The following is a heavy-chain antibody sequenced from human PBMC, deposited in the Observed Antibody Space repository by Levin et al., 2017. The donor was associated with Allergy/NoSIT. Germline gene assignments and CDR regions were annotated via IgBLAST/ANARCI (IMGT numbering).Heavy chain of an antibody. CDR1: GFTFSSYS. D-gene: IGHD2-15*01. Sequence: GGSLRLSCAASGFTFSSYSMNWVRQAPGKGLEWVSSISSSSSYIYYADSVKGRFTISRDNAKNSLYLQMNSLRAEDTAVYYCARGGEDIVVVVAAIDYWGQGTLVIVSS. J-gene: IGHJ4*02. V-gene: IGHV3-21*01. CDR2: ISSSSSYI. CDR3: ARGGEDIVVVVAAIDY.